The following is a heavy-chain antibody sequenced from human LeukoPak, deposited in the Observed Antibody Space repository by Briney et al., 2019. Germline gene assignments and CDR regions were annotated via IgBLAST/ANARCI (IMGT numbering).Heavy chain of an antibody. D-gene: IGHD3-10*01. J-gene: IGHJ5*02. CDR3: ARDNLLSYFDP. CDR2: IYSGGST. CDR1: GFTVSSNY. V-gene: IGHV3-53*01. Sequence: PGGSLRLSCAASGFTVSSNYMSWVRQAPGKGLEWVSVIYSGGSTYYADSVKGRFTISRDNSKNTLYLQMNSLRAEDTAVYYCARDNLLSYFDPWGQGTLVTVSS.